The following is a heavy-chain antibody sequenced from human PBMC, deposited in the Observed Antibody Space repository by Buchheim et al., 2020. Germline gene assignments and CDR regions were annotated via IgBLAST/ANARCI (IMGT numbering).Heavy chain of an antibody. CDR3: AKDRGSGYYLSYYYGMDV. CDR1: GFTFSSYG. V-gene: IGHV3-30*18. Sequence: QVQLVASGGGVVQPGRSLRLSCAASGFTFSSYGMHWVRQAPGKGLEWVAVISYDGSNTYYADSVKGRFTISRDNSKNTLYLQMNSLRAEDTAVYYCAKDRGSGYYLSYYYGMDVWGQGTT. CDR2: ISYDGSNT. D-gene: IGHD3-22*01. J-gene: IGHJ6*02.